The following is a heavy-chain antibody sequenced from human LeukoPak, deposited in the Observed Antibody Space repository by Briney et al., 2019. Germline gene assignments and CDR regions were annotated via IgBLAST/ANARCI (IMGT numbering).Heavy chain of an antibody. CDR3: ARELGSDSSDPRDAFDI. V-gene: IGHV3-11*04. Sequence: PGGSLRLSCAASGFTFSDYYMSWIRQAPGKGLEWVSYISSSGSTIYYADSVKGRFTISRDNAKNSLYLQMNSLRAEDTAVYYCARELGSDSSDPRDAFDIWGQGTMVTVSS. CDR2: ISSSGSTI. J-gene: IGHJ3*02. D-gene: IGHD3-22*01. CDR1: GFTFSDYY.